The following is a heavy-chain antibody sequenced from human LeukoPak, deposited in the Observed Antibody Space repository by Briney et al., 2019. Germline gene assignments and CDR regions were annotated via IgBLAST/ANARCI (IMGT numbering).Heavy chain of an antibody. Sequence: PGGSLRLSCAASGFTFSNAWMSWVRQAPGKGLEWVGRIKSKTDGGTTDYAAPVKGRFTISRDDSKNTLYLQMDSLKTEDTAVYYCTTDWGYYDSSGYVNYWGQGTLVTVSS. J-gene: IGHJ4*02. D-gene: IGHD3-22*01. CDR3: TTDWGYYDSSGYVNY. CDR2: IKSKTDGGTT. V-gene: IGHV3-15*01. CDR1: GFTFSNAW.